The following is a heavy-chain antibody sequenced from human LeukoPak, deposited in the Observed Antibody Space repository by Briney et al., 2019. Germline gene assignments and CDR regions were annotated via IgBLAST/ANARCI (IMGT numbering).Heavy chain of an antibody. CDR3: ARDGDTYYYDSSDLFDY. D-gene: IGHD3-22*01. Sequence: ASVKVSCKASGYTFTSYDINWVRQATGQGLEWMGWMNPNSGNTGYAQKFQGRVTMTRNTSISTAYMELSSLRSEDTAVYYCARDGDTYYYDSSDLFDYWGQGTLVTVSS. CDR2: MNPNSGNT. J-gene: IGHJ4*02. CDR1: GYTFTSYD. V-gene: IGHV1-8*01.